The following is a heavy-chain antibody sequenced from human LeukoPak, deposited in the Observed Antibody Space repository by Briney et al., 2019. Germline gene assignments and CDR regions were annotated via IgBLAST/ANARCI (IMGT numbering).Heavy chain of an antibody. CDR2: ISHTGST. J-gene: IGHJ4*02. Sequence: ASETLSLTCGVSGGSISNTNWWRWVRQPPGQGLEWIGEISHTGSTNYNPSLKSRVTASEDQSTNQLTPKPTSVTAADTAAYYCERDDPVMVHSWGPGTLVTVSS. V-gene: IGHV4-4*02. CDR1: GGSISNTNW. CDR3: ERDDPVMVHS. D-gene: IGHD5-18*01.